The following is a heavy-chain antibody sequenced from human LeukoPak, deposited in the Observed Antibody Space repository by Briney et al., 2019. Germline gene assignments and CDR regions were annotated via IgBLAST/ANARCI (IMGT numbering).Heavy chain of an antibody. J-gene: IGHJ4*02. CDR1: GGSISSSSYY. CDR3: ARGAARPFDY. CDR2: IYYSGST. V-gene: IGHV4-39*01. D-gene: IGHD6-6*01. Sequence: KPSETLSLTCTVSGGSISSSSYYWGWIRQPPGKGLEWIGSIYYSGSTYYNPSLKSRVTISVDTSKNQFSLRLSSVTAAGTAVYYCARGAARPFDYWGQGTLVTVSS.